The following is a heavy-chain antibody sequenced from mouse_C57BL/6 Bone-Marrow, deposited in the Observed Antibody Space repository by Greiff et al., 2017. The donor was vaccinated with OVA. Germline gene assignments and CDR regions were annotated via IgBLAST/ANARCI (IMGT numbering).Heavy chain of an antibody. J-gene: IGHJ4*01. V-gene: IGHV1-69*01. CDR1: GYTFTSYW. D-gene: IGHD1-1*01. CDR2: IDPSDSYT. Sequence: VQLQQPGAELVMPGASVKLSCKASGYTFTSYWMHWVKQRPGQGLEWIGEIDPSDSYTNYNQKFKGKSTLTVDKSSSTAYMQLSSLTSEDSAVYYCARNYYGSSYPLYAMDYWGQGTSVTVSS. CDR3: ARNYYGSSYPLYAMDY.